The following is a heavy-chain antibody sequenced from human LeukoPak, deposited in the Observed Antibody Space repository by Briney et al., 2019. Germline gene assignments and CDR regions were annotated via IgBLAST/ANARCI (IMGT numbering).Heavy chain of an antibody. CDR1: GYTLTELS. CDR2: IIPIFGTA. CDR3: ARESPMATII. Sequence: GASVKVSCKVSGYTLTELSMHWVRQAPGQGLEWMGGIIPIFGTANYAQKFQGRVTITADESTSTAYMELSSLRSEDTAVYYCARESPMATIIWGQGTLVTVSS. V-gene: IGHV1-69*13. J-gene: IGHJ4*02. D-gene: IGHD5-24*01.